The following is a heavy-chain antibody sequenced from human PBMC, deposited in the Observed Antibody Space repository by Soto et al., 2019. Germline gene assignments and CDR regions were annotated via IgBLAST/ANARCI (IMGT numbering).Heavy chain of an antibody. J-gene: IGHJ4*02. CDR1: GFTFSRYG. CDR2: ISYDGSNK. CDR3: SRDDSDWFFN. V-gene: IGHV3-30*03. Sequence: GGSLRLSCASSGFTFSRYGMHWVRQAPGKGLEWVAVISYDGSNKYYADSVKGRFTISRDNSKNTLYLQMNSLESEDTAVYYCSRDDSDWFFNWGRGTLVTVSS. D-gene: IGHD3-9*01.